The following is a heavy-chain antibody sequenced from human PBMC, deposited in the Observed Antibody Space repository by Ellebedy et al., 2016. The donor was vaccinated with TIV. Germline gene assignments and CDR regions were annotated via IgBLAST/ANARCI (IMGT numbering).Heavy chain of an antibody. V-gene: IGHV4-39*07. Sequence: MPSETLSLTCTVSGGSITSSNYYWGWIRQPPGKGLEWIGSLYYSGSTYFNPSLKSRVTISVDTSKNQFSLNLSSVTAADTAVYYCARVRRESLWFAESQYFFDYWGQGTLVTVSS. CDR1: GGSITSSNYY. CDR3: ARVRRESLWFAESQYFFDY. J-gene: IGHJ4*02. D-gene: IGHD3-10*01. CDR2: LYYSGST.